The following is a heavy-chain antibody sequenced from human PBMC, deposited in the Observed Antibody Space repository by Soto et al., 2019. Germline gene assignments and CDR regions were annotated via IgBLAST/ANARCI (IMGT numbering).Heavy chain of an antibody. CDR2: IYYSGST. Sequence: KPSETLSLTCTVSGGSISSGGYYWSWIRQHPGKGLEWIGYIYYSGSTYYNPSLKSRVTISVDTSKNQFSLKLSSVTAADTAVYYCARGVVVVADPYFDYWGQGTLVTVSS. V-gene: IGHV4-31*03. CDR1: GGSISSGGYY. D-gene: IGHD2-15*01. CDR3: ARGVVVVADPYFDY. J-gene: IGHJ4*02.